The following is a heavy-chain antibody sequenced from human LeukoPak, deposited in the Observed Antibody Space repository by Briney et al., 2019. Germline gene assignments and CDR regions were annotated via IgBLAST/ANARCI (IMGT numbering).Heavy chain of an antibody. CDR3: VRASSWFWQYYFDF. CDR2: IYKDGTT. CDR1: GFSVSDNY. V-gene: IGHV3-53*01. J-gene: IGHJ4*02. D-gene: IGHD6-13*01. Sequence: GGSLRLSCGVSGFSVSDNYMTWARQAPGKGLEWVSVIYKDGTTYYTDSVKGRFTISRDNSKNTLYLQMNSLRDEDTALYYCVRASSWFWQYYFDFWGQGTLVTVSS.